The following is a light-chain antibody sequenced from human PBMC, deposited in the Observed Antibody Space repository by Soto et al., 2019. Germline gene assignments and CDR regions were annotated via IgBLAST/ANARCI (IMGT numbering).Light chain of an antibody. Sequence: QAVVTQPPSASGTPGQRVTISCSGSSSNIGSNTVNWYQQLPGTAPKLLIYNNNQLPSGVPDRFSGSKSGTSASLAISGLQAEDEANYYCAAWDDSLDGALFGGGTKLTVL. CDR2: NNN. V-gene: IGLV1-44*01. CDR3: AAWDDSLDGAL. J-gene: IGLJ2*01. CDR1: SSNIGSNT.